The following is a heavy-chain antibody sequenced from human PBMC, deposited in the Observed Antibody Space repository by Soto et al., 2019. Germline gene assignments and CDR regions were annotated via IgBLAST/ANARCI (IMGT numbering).Heavy chain of an antibody. Sequence: GGSLRLSCAASGFTFSSYAMSWVRQAPGKGLEWVSAISGSGGSTYYADSVKGRFTISRDNSKNTLYLQMNSLRAEDTAVYYCAKDFYCPGHNVFGLVIIPDDAFDIWGQGTMVTVSS. CDR2: ISGSGGST. V-gene: IGHV3-23*01. CDR3: AKDFYCPGHNVFGLVIIPDDAFDI. J-gene: IGHJ3*02. CDR1: GFTFSSYA. D-gene: IGHD3-3*01.